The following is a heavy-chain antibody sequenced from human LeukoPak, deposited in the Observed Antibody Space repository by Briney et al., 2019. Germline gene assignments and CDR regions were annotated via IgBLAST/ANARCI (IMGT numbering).Heavy chain of an antibody. D-gene: IGHD6-19*01. V-gene: IGHV3-53*05. CDR2: IYSGGST. CDR3: AKDYRTYSSGWYPDY. J-gene: IGHJ4*02. CDR1: GFTVSSNY. Sequence: GGSLRLSCAASGFTVSSNYMSWVRQAPGKGLEWVSVIYSGGSTYYADSVKGRFTISRDNSKNTLYLQMNSLRAEDTAVYYCAKDYRTYSSGWYPDYWGQGTLVTVSS.